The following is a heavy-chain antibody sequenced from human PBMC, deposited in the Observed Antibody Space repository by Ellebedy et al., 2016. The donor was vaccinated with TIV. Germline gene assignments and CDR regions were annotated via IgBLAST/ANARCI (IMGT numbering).Heavy chain of an antibody. V-gene: IGHV3-53*01. D-gene: IGHD2-2*01. Sequence: GGSLRLSCAVSGFTVGTNYMSWVRQAPGKGLECVSVMFMSGRTHYADSVKGRFTISRDNSKNTLDLQMNDVRPEDTAVYYCAQSFTNEGWFDPWGQGTLVTVSS. CDR1: GFTVGTNY. CDR3: AQSFTNEGWFDP. CDR2: MFMSGRT. J-gene: IGHJ5*02.